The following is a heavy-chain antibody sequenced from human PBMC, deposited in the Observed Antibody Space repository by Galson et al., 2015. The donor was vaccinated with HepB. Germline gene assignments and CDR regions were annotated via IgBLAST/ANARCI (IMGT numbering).Heavy chain of an antibody. CDR2: IDPSDSYT. V-gene: IGHV5-10-1*01. Sequence: QSGAEVKKPGESLKISCKGSGYSFTSYWIGWERQMPGKGLEWMGRIDPSDSYTNYSPSFQGHVTISADKSISTAYLQWSSLKASDTAMYYCARLGRVYVYYYGMDVGGQGTTVTVS. J-gene: IGHJ6*02. CDR3: ARLGRVYVYYYGMDV. CDR1: GYSFTSYW. D-gene: IGHD2/OR15-2a*01.